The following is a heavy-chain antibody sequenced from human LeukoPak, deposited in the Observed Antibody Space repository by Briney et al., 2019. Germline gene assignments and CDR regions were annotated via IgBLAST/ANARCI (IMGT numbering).Heavy chain of an antibody. CDR3: ARVRASSWYYFDY. D-gene: IGHD6-13*01. J-gene: IGHJ4*02. V-gene: IGHV4-59*01. CDR1: GGSISSYY. CDR2: IYYSGST. Sequence: SETLSLTCTASGGSISSYYWSWIRQPPGKGLEWIGYIYYSGSTNYNPSLKSRVTISVDTSKNQFSLKLSSVTAADTAVYYCARVRASSWYYFDYWGQGTLVTVSS.